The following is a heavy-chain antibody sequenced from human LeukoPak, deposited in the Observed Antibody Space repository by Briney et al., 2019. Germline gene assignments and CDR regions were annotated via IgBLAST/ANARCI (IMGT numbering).Heavy chain of an antibody. J-gene: IGHJ4*02. Sequence: PGGSLRLSCEAAGFTFNTYAIYWVRQAPGKGLEWVSGICGSGGCTYYADSGKGRFTISRDNSKNTVYLQMNRLRADETAVYYCAKTTVGYSSGRYPGWPADCWGQGPLVTVSS. CDR2: ICGSGGCT. CDR1: GFTFNTYA. D-gene: IGHD6-19*01. V-gene: IGHV3-23*01. CDR3: AKTTVGYSSGRYPGWPADC.